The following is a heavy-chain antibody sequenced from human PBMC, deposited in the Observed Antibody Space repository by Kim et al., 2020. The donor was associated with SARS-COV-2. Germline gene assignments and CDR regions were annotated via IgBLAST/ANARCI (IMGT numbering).Heavy chain of an antibody. CDR2: IYHSGST. CDR1: GGSISSSNW. D-gene: IGHD3-22*01. CDR3: ARIPYMSSGYYFDY. V-gene: IGHV4-4*02. Sequence: SETLSLTCAVSGGSISSSNWWSWVRQPPGKGLEWIGEIYHSGSTNYNPSLKSRVTISVDKSKNQFSLKLSSVTAADTAVYYCARIPYMSSGYYFDYWGQGTLVTVSS. J-gene: IGHJ4*02.